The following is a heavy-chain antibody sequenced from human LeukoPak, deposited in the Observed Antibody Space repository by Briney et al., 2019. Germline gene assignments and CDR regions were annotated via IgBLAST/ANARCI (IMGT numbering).Heavy chain of an antibody. CDR2: ISGSGGST. CDR3: ARDRYYYGSGSYYRVYYYYGMDV. V-gene: IGHV3-23*01. CDR1: GFTFSSYA. Sequence: GGSLRLSCAASGFTFSSYAMSWVRQAPGKGLEWVSAISGSGGSTYYADSVKGRFTISRDNSKNTLYLQMNSLRAEDTAAYYCARDRYYYGSGSYYRVYYYYGMDVWGQGTTVTVSS. J-gene: IGHJ6*02. D-gene: IGHD3-10*01.